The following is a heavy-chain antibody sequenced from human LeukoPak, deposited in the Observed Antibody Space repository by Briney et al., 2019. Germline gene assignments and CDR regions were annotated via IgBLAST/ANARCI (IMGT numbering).Heavy chain of an antibody. Sequence: PSETLSLTCTVSGGSISSDYWSWNRQPPGKGLEWIGYFYYSGSTNYNPSLKSRVTISVDTSKNQFSLKLSSVTAADTAVYYCARRPVGDYYYGMDVWGRGTTVTVSS. CDR3: ARRPVGDYYYGMDV. V-gene: IGHV4-59*08. J-gene: IGHJ6*02. D-gene: IGHD1-1*01. CDR1: GGSISSDY. CDR2: FYYSGST.